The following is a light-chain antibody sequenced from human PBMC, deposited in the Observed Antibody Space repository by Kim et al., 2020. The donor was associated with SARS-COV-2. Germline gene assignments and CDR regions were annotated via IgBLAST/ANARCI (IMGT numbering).Light chain of an antibody. CDR3: CSYASSYTLV. V-gene: IGLV2-11*03. J-gene: IGLJ2*01. Sequence: GQSVTISCTGTTIDVVGYNYVSWYQQHPGKAPKLMINDVSQRPSGVPDRFSGSKSGNTASLTISGLQAEDEADYYCCSYASSYTLVFGGGTKLTVL. CDR1: TIDVVGYNY. CDR2: DVS.